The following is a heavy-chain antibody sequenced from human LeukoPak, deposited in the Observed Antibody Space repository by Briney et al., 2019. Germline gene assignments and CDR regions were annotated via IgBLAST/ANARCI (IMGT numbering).Heavy chain of an antibody. CDR2: IIPIFGTA. CDR3: TSRINDSSGYYIEWYFDY. V-gene: IGHV1-69*01. Sequence: GASVKVSCKASGGTFSSYAISWVRQAPGQGLERMGGIIPIFGTANYAQKFQGRVTITADESTSTAYMELSSLRSEDTAVYYCTSRINDSSGYYIEWYFDYWGQGTLVTVSS. D-gene: IGHD3-22*01. J-gene: IGHJ4*02. CDR1: GGTFSSYA.